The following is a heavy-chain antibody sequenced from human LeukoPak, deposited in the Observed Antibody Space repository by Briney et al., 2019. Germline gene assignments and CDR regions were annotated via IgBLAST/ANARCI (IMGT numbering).Heavy chain of an antibody. V-gene: IGHV4-4*07. Sequence: MSSETLSLTCTVSGGSISSYYWSWIRQPAGKGLEWIGRIYISGSTNYNPSLKSRVTMSVDTSKNQFSLKLSSVTAADTAVYYCARDRGTWNDDGFDYWGQGTLVTVSS. CDR2: IYISGST. CDR3: ARDRGTWNDDGFDY. CDR1: GGSISSYY. D-gene: IGHD1-1*01. J-gene: IGHJ4*02.